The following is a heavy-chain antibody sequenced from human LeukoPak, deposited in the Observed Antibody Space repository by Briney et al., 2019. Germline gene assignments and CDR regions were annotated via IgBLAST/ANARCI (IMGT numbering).Heavy chain of an antibody. Sequence: QAGVSLRLSCAASGFTFSSYGMHWVRQAPGKGLEWVAVIWYDGSNKYYADSVKGRFTISRDNSKNTLYLQMNSLRAEDTAVYYCARDDSSGYYFGPFDYWGQGTLVTVSS. D-gene: IGHD3-22*01. CDR2: IWYDGSNK. V-gene: IGHV3-33*01. CDR3: ARDDSSGYYFGPFDY. CDR1: GFTFSSYG. J-gene: IGHJ4*02.